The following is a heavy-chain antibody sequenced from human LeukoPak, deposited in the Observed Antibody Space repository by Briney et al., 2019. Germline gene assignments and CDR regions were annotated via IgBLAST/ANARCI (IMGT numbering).Heavy chain of an antibody. Sequence: SETLSLTCTVSGGSINSYYWSWVRQPPGKGLEWIGYIYYSGSTNYSPSLKGRVTISVDTSKNQFSLKLSSVTAADTAVYYCARGLAAAGTSYFDYWGQGTLVTVSS. V-gene: IGHV4-59*01. CDR2: IYYSGST. J-gene: IGHJ4*02. D-gene: IGHD6-13*01. CDR3: ARGLAAAGTSYFDY. CDR1: GGSINSYY.